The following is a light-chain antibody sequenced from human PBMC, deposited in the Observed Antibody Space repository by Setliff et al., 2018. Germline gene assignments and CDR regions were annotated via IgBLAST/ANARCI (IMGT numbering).Light chain of an antibody. V-gene: IGLV2-14*03. J-gene: IGLJ2*01. CDR1: SSDIGDSKY. CDR3: SSYGSSTLL. CDR2: DVS. Sequence: QSALAQPASVSGSPGQSITISCTGTSSDIGDSKYVSWYQQHPGKAPKLLIFDVSVRPPGVSNRFSGSKSGNTASLSISGLQAEDEAEYYCSSYGSSTLLFGGGTKVTVL.